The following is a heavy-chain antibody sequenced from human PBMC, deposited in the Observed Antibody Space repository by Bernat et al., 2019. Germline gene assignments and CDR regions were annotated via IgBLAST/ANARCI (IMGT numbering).Heavy chain of an antibody. CDR1: GFTFSSYG. V-gene: IGHV3-30*18. CDR2: ISYDGSNK. Sequence: QVQLVESGGGVVQPGRSLRLSCAASGFTFSSYGMHWVRQAPGKGLEWVAVISYDGSNKYYADSVKGRFTISRDNSKNTLYLQMNSLRAEDTAEYYCAKDGGSSGWFDYWGQGTLVTVSS. J-gene: IGHJ4*02. CDR3: AKDGGSSGWFDY. D-gene: IGHD6-19*01.